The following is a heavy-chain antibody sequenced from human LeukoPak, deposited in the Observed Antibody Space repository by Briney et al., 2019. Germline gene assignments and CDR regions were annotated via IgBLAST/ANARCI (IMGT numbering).Heavy chain of an antibody. CDR2: INHSGST. J-gene: IGHJ4*02. D-gene: IGHD3-16*02. Sequence: PSDTLSLTCAVYGGSFSGCYWNWIRQAPEKGLEWIGEINHSGSTNYNPSPKSRVTMSVDTSRNQFSLRLSSVTAADTAVYYCARSYDYLWGSHRYTPTFDSWGQGTLVTVSS. V-gene: IGHV4-34*01. CDR3: ARSYDYLWGSHRYTPTFDS. CDR1: GGSFSGCY.